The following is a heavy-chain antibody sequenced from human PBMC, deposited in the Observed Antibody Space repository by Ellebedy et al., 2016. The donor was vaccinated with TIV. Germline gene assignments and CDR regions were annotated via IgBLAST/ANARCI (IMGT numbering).Heavy chain of an antibody. J-gene: IGHJ5*02. D-gene: IGHD6-13*01. Sequence: MPSETLSLTCAVYGGSFSGYYWSWIRQPPGKGLEWIGEINHSGSTNYNPSLKSRVTISVDTSKNQFSLKLSSVTAADTAVYYCARRKQLVRLRFDWFDPWGQGTLVTVSS. CDR2: INHSGST. V-gene: IGHV4-34*01. CDR1: GGSFSGYY. CDR3: ARRKQLVRLRFDWFDP.